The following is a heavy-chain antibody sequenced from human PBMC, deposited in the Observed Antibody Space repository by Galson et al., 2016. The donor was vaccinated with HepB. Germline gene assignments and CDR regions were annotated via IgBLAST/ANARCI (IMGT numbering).Heavy chain of an antibody. CDR1: GYTFIIYY. CDR2: INPIAGTT. Sequence: SVKVSCKASGYTFIIYYIYWVRQAPGQGLEWMGIINPIAGTTTYEQRFQGRLTLTRDTSTSTVYMDLSSLTSEDTAVYYCTRERGSHGCDYWGQGTLVTVST. D-gene: IGHD3-16*01. J-gene: IGHJ4*02. CDR3: TRERGSHGCDY. V-gene: IGHV1-46*01.